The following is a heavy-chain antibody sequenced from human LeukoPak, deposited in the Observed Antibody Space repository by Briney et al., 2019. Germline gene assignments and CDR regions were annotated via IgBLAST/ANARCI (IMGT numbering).Heavy chain of an antibody. CDR3: ARYSPVAGPDY. CDR2: IYYSGTT. J-gene: IGHJ4*02. D-gene: IGHD6-19*01. V-gene: IGHV4-59*08. Sequence: SETLSLTCTVSGGSISSYYWSWVRQPPGKGLEWIGFIYYSGTTSYSPSLKSRVTISVDTSKNQFSLRLSSVTAADTAVYYCARYSPVAGPDYWGQETLVTVSS. CDR1: GGSISSYY.